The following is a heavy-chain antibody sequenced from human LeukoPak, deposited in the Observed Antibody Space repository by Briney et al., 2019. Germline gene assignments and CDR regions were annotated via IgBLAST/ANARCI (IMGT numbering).Heavy chain of an antibody. Sequence: PSGTLSLTCAVSGGSISSPNWWSWVRQPPGKGLEWIGEIYHSVSTNYNPSLKSRVTISVDRSKNQFSLKLTSVTAADTAIYYCARPGIGGAFDISGQGTMVTVFS. CDR1: GGSISSPNW. D-gene: IGHD3-3*01. J-gene: IGHJ3*02. CDR3: ARPGIGGAFDI. CDR2: IYHSVST. V-gene: IGHV4-4*02.